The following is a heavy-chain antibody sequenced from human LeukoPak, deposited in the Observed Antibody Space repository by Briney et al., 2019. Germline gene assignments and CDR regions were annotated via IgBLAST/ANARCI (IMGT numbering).Heavy chain of an antibody. Sequence: SETLSLTCTVSGGSISSSSYYWGWIRQPPGKGLEWIGRIFYTGITYYNPSLKSRLTISVDTSKNQFSLKLSSVTATDTAVYFCARLALPTAKDYFDYWGQGTLVTVSS. CDR2: IFYTGIT. CDR1: GGSISSSSYY. CDR3: ARLALPTAKDYFDY. V-gene: IGHV4-39*01. D-gene: IGHD1-26*01. J-gene: IGHJ4*02.